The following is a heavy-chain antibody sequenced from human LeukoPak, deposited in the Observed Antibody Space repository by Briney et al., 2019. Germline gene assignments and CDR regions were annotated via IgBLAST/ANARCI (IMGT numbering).Heavy chain of an antibody. J-gene: IGHJ1*01. CDR1: GYSINSGYF. CDR3: ARRLIGYCSGGGCYSGYFQH. Sequence: SETLSLTCTVSGYSINSGYFWGWVRQPPGKGPEWIGSIFHTGDVYYNPSLRSRVTLSIDTSRNQVSLKVTSVTAADTAVYYCARRLIGYCSGGGCYSGYFQHWGQGTLVTVSS. D-gene: IGHD2-15*01. V-gene: IGHV4-38-2*02. CDR2: IFHTGDV.